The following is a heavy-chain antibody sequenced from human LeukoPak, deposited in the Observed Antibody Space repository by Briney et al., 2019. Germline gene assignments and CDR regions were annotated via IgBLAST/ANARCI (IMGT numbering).Heavy chain of an antibody. CDR2: IYHSGSA. CDR3: ASDRIEVDAFDI. V-gene: IGHV4-38-2*02. J-gene: IGHJ3*02. CDR1: GYSISSGYY. D-gene: IGHD2-15*01. Sequence: SETLSLTCTVSGYSISSGYYWGWIRQPPGKGLEWVGSIYHSGSAYYNPSLKSRVAISVDTSKNQFSLKLSSVTAADTAVYYCASDRIEVDAFDIWGQGTMVTVSS.